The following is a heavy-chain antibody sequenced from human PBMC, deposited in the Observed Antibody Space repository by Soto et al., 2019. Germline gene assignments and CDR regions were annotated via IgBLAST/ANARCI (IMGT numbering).Heavy chain of an antibody. V-gene: IGHV3-48*03. Sequence: PGGSLRLSCAASGFTFSSYEMNWVRQAPGKGLEWVSYISSSGSTIYYADSVKGRFTISRDNAKNSLFLQMNSLRAEDTAVYYCARENDGYYYGSGSYRAYYYYGMDVWGQGTTVTVSS. CDR2: ISSSGSTI. J-gene: IGHJ6*02. D-gene: IGHD3-10*01. CDR1: GFTFSSYE. CDR3: ARENDGYYYGSGSYRAYYYYGMDV.